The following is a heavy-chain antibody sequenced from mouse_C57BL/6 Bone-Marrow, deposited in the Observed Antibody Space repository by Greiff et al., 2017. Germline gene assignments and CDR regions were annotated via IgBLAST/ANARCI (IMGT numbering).Heavy chain of an antibody. CDR3: ARKELENFTV. Sequence: EVMLVEPGGDLVKPGGSLKLSCAASGFTFSSYGMSWVRQTPDKRLEWVATISSGGSYTYYPDSVKGLFTISIDNAKNTLYLQMSSLKSEDTAMYYCARKELENFTVWGTGTMLTVSS. V-gene: IGHV5-6*01. CDR2: ISSGGSYT. CDR1: GFTFSSYG. J-gene: IGHJ1*03.